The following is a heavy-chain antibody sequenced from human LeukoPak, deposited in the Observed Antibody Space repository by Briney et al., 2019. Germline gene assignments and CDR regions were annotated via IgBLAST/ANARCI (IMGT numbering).Heavy chain of an antibody. CDR1: GASISSYY. J-gene: IGHJ6*02. D-gene: IGHD1-14*01. V-gene: IGHV4-59*08. CDR2: IYYSGST. CDR3: ARFGRTHYYYYGMDV. Sequence: SETLSLTCTVSGASISSYYWSWIRQPPGKGLEWIGYIYYSGSTNYNPSLKSRVTISVDTSKNQFSLKLSSVTAADTAVYYCARFGRTHYYYYGMDVWGQGTTVTVSS.